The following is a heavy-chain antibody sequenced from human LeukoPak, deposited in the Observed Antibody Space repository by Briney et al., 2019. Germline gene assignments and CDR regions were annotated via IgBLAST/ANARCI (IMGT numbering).Heavy chain of an antibody. CDR3: ARTMVRGVSVWFDP. V-gene: IGHV1-69*13. D-gene: IGHD3-10*01. CDR2: IIPMFGTI. CDR1: GGTFNSYI. Sequence: SVKVSCKASGGTFNSYIITWVRQAPGQGLEWMGGIIPMFGTIKYAQELQGRVTITSDESTSTAYMELSSLRSDDTAVYYCARTMVRGVSVWFDPWGQGTLVTVSS. J-gene: IGHJ5*02.